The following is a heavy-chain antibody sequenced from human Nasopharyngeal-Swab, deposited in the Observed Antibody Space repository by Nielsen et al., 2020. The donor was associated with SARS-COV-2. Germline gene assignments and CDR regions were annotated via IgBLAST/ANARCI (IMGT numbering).Heavy chain of an antibody. D-gene: IGHD3-9*01. CDR3: ARCSSYYDILTGYSGRHDAFDI. CDR1: GGSISSSSYY. V-gene: IGHV4-39*01. J-gene: IGHJ3*02. CDR2: IYYSGST. Sequence: SETLSLTCTVSGGSISSSSYYWGWIRQPPGKGLEWIGRIYYSGSTYYNPSLKSRVTISVDTSKNQFSLKLSSVTAADTAVYYCARCSSYYDILTGYSGRHDAFDIWGQGTMVTVSS.